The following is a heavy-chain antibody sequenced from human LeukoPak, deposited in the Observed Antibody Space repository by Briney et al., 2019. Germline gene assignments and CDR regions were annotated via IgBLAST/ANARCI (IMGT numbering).Heavy chain of an antibody. CDR2: IYYSGST. CDR3: ARRVAARSPGWLAP. CDR1: GGSISSSSYY. Sequence: KASETLSLTCTVSGGSISSSSYYWGWIRQPPGKGLEWIGSIYYSGSTNYNSSLKSRVTISVDMSKNQFSLKLNSVTAADAAVYYCARRVAARSPGWLAPWGQGTLVTVSS. J-gene: IGHJ5*02. D-gene: IGHD6-6*01. V-gene: IGHV4-39*07.